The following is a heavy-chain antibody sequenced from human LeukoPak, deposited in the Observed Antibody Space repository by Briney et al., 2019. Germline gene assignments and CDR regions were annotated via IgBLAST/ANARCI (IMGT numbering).Heavy chain of an antibody. V-gene: IGHV1-2*06. CDR3: ARDFGDYDFWSGYPRNWFDP. J-gene: IGHJ5*02. Sequence: ASVKVSCKASGYTFTGYYMHWVRQAPGQGLEWMGRINPNSGGTNYAQKFQGRVTMTRDTSISTAYMELSRLRSDDTAVYYRARDFGDYDFWSGYPRNWFDPWGQGTLVTVSS. CDR2: INPNSGGT. D-gene: IGHD3-3*01. CDR1: GYTFTGYY.